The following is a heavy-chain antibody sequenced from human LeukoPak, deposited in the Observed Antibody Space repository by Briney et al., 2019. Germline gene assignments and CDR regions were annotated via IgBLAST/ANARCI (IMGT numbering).Heavy chain of an antibody. CDR1: GGSISSYY. CDR2: IYYSGST. V-gene: IGHV4-59*01. D-gene: IGHD3-9*01. J-gene: IGHJ4*02. Sequence: PSETLSLTCTVSGGSISSYYWSWIRQPPGKGLEWIGYIYYSGSTNYNPPLKSRVTISVDTSKNQFSLKLSSVTAADTAVYYCASINYDILTGYPGFFDYWGQGTLVTVSS. CDR3: ASINYDILTGYPGFFDY.